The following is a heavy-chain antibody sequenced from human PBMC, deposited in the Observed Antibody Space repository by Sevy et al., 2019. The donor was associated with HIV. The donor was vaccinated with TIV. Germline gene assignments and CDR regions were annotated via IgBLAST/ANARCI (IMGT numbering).Heavy chain of an antibody. D-gene: IGHD2-2*01. CDR2: IYSGGNT. CDR1: GASISNYY. V-gene: IGHV4-4*07. CDR3: ARANFCSSTSCYDY. J-gene: IGHJ4*02. Sequence: SETLSLTCTVSGASISNYYCSWFRQPAGKGLEWIGRIYSGGNTNYNPSLKSRVTMSVDASKNQFFLNLSSVTAADTAVYYCARANFCSSTSCYDYWGQGSLVTVSS.